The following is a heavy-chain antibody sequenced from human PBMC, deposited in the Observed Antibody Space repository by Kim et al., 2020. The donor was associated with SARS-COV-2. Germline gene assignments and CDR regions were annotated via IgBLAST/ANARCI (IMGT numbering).Heavy chain of an antibody. CDR2: ISYDGSNK. J-gene: IGHJ6*02. Sequence: GGSLRLSCAASGFTFSSYAMHWVRQAPGKGLEWVAVISYDGSNKYYADSVKGRFTISRDNSKNTLYLQMNSLRAEDTAVYYCARDQGPLWFGEFLLNYYYYGMDVWGQGTTVTVSS. V-gene: IGHV3-30*04. D-gene: IGHD3-10*01. CDR3: ARDQGPLWFGEFLLNYYYYGMDV. CDR1: GFTFSSYA.